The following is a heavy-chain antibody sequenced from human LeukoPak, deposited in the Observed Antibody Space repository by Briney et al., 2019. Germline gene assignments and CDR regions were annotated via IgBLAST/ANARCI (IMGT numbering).Heavy chain of an antibody. CDR2: ISGSGGST. Sequence: GGSLRLSCAASGFTFSSYAMSWVRQAPGKGLEWVSAISGSGGSTYYADSVKGRFTISRDNSKNTLYLQMNSLRAEDTAVYYCAKDLVPAAISCGWFDPWGQGTLVTVSS. CDR3: AKDLVPAAISCGWFDP. J-gene: IGHJ5*02. V-gene: IGHV3-23*01. D-gene: IGHD2-2*01. CDR1: GFTFSSYA.